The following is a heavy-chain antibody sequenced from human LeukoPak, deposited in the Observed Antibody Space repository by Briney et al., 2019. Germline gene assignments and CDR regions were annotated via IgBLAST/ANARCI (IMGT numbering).Heavy chain of an antibody. V-gene: IGHV3-23*01. D-gene: IGHD2-15*01. CDR1: GFTFNNYA. CDR2: VDGSGAYT. Sequence: PGGSLRLSCAASGFTFNNYALSWVRQAPGKGLDWLSGVDGSGAYTYYSDSVKGRFTISRDDSKNTLYLLMDSLRAEDTAVYFCTKGSAGGRPYYFDNWGQGTLVTVSS. J-gene: IGHJ4*02. CDR3: TKGSAGGRPYYFDN.